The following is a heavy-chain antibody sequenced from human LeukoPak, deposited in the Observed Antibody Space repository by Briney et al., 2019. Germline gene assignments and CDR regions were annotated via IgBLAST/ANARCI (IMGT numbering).Heavy chain of an antibody. Sequence: SETLSLTCTVSGGSISSGGYYWSWIRQHPGKGLEWIGYIYYSGSTYYNPSLKSRVTISVDTSKNQFPLKLSSVTAADTAVYYCARNVGYSYGQPEYYFDYWGQGTLVTVSS. CDR3: ARNVGYSYGQPEYYFDY. CDR1: GGSISSGGYY. V-gene: IGHV4-31*03. D-gene: IGHD5-18*01. CDR2: IYYSGST. J-gene: IGHJ4*02.